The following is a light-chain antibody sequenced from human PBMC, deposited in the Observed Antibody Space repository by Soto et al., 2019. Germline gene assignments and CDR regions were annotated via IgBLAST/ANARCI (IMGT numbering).Light chain of an antibody. V-gene: IGKV1-39*01. Sequence: DIQMTQSPSSLSASVVDRVTITFLASQSVTTYLHWYQQKAGEAPKLLIYAASTLQSGVPSRFSGSGSGTDFTLTISSLQPEDFATYYCQQSYSSLWTFGQGTKVDIK. CDR3: QQSYSSLWT. CDR2: AAS. J-gene: IGKJ1*01. CDR1: QSVTTY.